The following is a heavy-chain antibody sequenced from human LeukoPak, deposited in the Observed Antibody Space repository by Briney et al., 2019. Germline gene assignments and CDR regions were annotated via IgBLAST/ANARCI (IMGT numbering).Heavy chain of an antibody. CDR2: INHSGST. CDR1: GGSISSSSYY. D-gene: IGHD1-26*01. Sequence: SETLSLTCTVSGGSISSSSYYWGWIRQPPGKGLEWIGEINHSGSTNYNPSLKSRVTISVDTSKNQFSLKLSSVTAADTAVYYCARLRRSRGATTRFDYWGQGTLVTVSS. J-gene: IGHJ4*02. CDR3: ARLRRSRGATTRFDY. V-gene: IGHV4-39*07.